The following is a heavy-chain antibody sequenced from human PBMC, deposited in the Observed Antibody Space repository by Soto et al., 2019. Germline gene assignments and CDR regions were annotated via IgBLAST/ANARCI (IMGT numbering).Heavy chain of an antibody. J-gene: IGHJ4*02. CDR3: VRGRYGDY. CDR1: GYTFTSYG. Sequence: QVHLVQSGAEVKKPGASVKVSCKASGYTFTSYGITWVRQAPGQGLEWMGWISAHNGNTDYAQKLQGRVIVTRDTSTGAACVGLGRLRSGDVAVYYCVRGRYGDYWGQGALVTVSS. V-gene: IGHV1-18*03. D-gene: IGHD1-26*01. CDR2: ISAHNGNT.